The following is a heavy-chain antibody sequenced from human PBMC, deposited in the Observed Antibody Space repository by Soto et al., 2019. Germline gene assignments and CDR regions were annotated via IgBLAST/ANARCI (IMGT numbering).Heavy chain of an antibody. CDR1: GFTFSSYA. Sequence: GGSLRLSCAASGFTFSSYAMSWVRQAPGKGLEWVSAISGSGDSTYYADSVKGRFTISRDNSKNTLYLQRNSLRAEVTAVYYCAKGMTTVPPEDFQHWGQGTLVTVSS. D-gene: IGHD4-17*01. J-gene: IGHJ1*01. V-gene: IGHV3-23*01. CDR3: AKGMTTVPPEDFQH. CDR2: ISGSGDST.